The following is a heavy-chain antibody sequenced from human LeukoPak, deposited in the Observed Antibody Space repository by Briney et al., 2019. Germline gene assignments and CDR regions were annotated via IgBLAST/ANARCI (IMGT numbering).Heavy chain of an antibody. CDR1: GFDFSNSF. Sequence: PGESLRLSCTASGFDFSNSFMSWVRQAPGKGLEWISYISSRSTTIYYADSVKGRFTISGDNGKNTVYLQMNNLRVDDTAVFYCGKGSLAVAATPLDFWGQGTLVTVSS. V-gene: IGHV3-11*01. D-gene: IGHD6-19*01. CDR3: GKGSLAVAATPLDF. CDR2: ISSRSTTI. J-gene: IGHJ4*02.